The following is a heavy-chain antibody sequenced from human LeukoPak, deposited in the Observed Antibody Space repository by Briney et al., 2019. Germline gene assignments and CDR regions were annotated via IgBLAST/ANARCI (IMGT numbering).Heavy chain of an antibody. D-gene: IGHD6-13*01. V-gene: IGHV3-23*01. CDR3: AKVVAAAPNWFDP. J-gene: IGHJ5*02. Sequence: GGSLRLSCAASGSTFSSYGMSWVRQAPGKGLEWVSAISGSGGSTYYADSVKGRLTISRDNSKNTLYLQMNSLRAEDTAVYYCAKVVAAAPNWFDPWGQGTLVTVSS. CDR1: GSTFSSYG. CDR2: ISGSGGST.